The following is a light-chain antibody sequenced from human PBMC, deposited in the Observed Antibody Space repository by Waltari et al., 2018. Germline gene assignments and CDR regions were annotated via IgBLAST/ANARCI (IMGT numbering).Light chain of an antibody. V-gene: IGLV2-14*01. CDR3: SSYTSSSTLV. CDR1: SSDVGGYNY. J-gene: IGLJ2*01. Sequence: QSALTQPASVSGSPGQSITISCTGTSSDVGGYNYVSWYQQHPGKAPKLMICDVSNRSSGVSNGFSGSKSGNTASLTISGLQAEDEADYYCSSYTSSSTLVFGGGTKLTVL. CDR2: DVS.